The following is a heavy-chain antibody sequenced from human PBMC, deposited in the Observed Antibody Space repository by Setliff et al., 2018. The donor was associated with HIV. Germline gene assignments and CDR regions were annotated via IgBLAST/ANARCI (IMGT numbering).Heavy chain of an antibody. CDR2: IKSKTDGGTT. D-gene: IGHD4-17*01. CDR1: GFSFNNAW. J-gene: IGHJ2*01. V-gene: IGHV3-15*01. CDR3: ARPASPSGDSAVGWYLDL. Sequence: PGGSLRLSCAVSGFSFNNAWMSWVRQAAGKGLEWVGRIKSKTDGGTTDYAAPVEDRFTISRDNSKNTLSLQMNSLRAEDTAVYYCARPASPSGDSAVGWYLDLWGRGTLVTVSS.